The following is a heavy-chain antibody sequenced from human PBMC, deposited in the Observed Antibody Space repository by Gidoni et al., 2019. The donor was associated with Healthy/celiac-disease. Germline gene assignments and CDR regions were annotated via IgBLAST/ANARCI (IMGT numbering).Heavy chain of an antibody. J-gene: IGHJ6*02. V-gene: IGHV1-18*01. Sequence: QLVQSGAEVKKPGASVKVSCKASGYTFTSYGISWVRQAPGQGLEWMGWISAYNGNTNYAQKLQGRVTMTTDTSTSTAYMELRSLRSDDTAVYYCARDYRPREHSSSWYVRGYYYYGMDVWGQGTTVTVSS. D-gene: IGHD6-13*01. CDR3: ARDYRPREHSSSWYVRGYYYYGMDV. CDR2: ISAYNGNT. CDR1: GYTFTSYG.